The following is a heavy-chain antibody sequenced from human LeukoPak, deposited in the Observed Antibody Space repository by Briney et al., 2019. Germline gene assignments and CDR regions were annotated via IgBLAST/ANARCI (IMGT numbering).Heavy chain of an antibody. J-gene: IGHJ4*02. D-gene: IGHD6-6*01. CDR2: ISWNSGSI. CDR1: GFTFDDYA. CDR3: AKDTYRSSHVPKSLDF. V-gene: IGHV3-9*01. Sequence: GGSLRLSCAASGFTFDDYAMHWVRQAPGKGLEWVSGISWNSGSIGYADSVKGRFTISRDNAKNSLYLQMDSLRTEDTAFFYCAKDTYRSSHVPKSLDFWGQGTLVTVSS.